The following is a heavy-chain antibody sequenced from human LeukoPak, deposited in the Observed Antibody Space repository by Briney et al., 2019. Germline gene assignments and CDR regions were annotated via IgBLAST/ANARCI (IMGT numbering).Heavy chain of an antibody. CDR3: ARDRRYYDSSGSFDY. CDR2: INPNSGGT. Sequence: ASVKVSCKASGYTFTGYYMHWVRQAPGQGPEWMGWINPNSGGTNYAQKFQGRVTMTRDTSISTAYMELSRLRSDDTAVYYCARDRRYYDSSGSFDYWGQGTLVTVSS. V-gene: IGHV1-2*02. J-gene: IGHJ4*02. CDR1: GYTFTGYY. D-gene: IGHD3-22*01.